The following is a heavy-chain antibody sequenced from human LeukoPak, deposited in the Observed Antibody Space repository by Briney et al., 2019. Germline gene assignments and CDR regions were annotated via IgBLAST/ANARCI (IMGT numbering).Heavy chain of an antibody. V-gene: IGHV3-7*01. CDR3: ASHSYGYNH. Sequence: GGSLRLSCAASGIIITSYWMSWVRQTPGKGLEWVANIKQDGSEKNYVDSVKGRFTIFRDNARNSLYSQMNSLRAEDTAVYYCASHSYGYNHWGQGTLVIVSS. CDR2: IKQDGSEK. D-gene: IGHD3-16*01. J-gene: IGHJ5*02. CDR1: GIIITSYW.